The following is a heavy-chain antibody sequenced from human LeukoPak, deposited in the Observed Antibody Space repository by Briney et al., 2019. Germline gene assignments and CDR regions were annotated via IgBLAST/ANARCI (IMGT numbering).Heavy chain of an antibody. D-gene: IGHD6-13*01. J-gene: IGHJ4*02. V-gene: IGHV4-59*01. CDR3: ARDLGGSWYFDY. CDR2: IYYSGST. CDR1: GGSISSYY. Sequence: SETLSLTCTVSGGSISSYYWSWIRQPPGKGLEWIGYIYYSGSTNYNPSLKSRVTISVDTSKNQFSLKLSSVAAADTAVYYCARDLGGSWYFDYWGRGTLVTVSS.